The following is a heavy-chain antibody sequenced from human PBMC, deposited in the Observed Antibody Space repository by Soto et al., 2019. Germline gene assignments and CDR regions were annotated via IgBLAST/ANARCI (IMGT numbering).Heavy chain of an antibody. CDR2: INAGNGDS. J-gene: IGHJ5*02. CDR3: ARDPYYDFWSGSNWFDP. D-gene: IGHD3-3*01. Sequence: GASVKVSCKASGYTSTNYAMHWVRQAPGQRLEWMGWINAGNGDSKYSQNFQGRVTITRDTSASTAYMELSSLRSEDTAVYYCARDPYYDFWSGSNWFDPWGQGTRVTVSS. V-gene: IGHV1-3*01. CDR1: GYTSTNYA.